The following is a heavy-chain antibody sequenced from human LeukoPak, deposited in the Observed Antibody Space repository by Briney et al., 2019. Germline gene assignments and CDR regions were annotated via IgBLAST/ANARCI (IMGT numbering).Heavy chain of an antibody. V-gene: IGHV4-61*02. D-gene: IGHD3-10*01. CDR1: GGSINSGNYY. J-gene: IGHJ4*02. CDR3: AGVLWFGEFQTH. Sequence: PSETLSLTCTVSGGSINSGNYYWTWIRQPAGKGLEWIGRMYNSGSTNCNPSLNSRVTISIDTSKNQFSLKLSSVTAADTAVYYCAGVLWFGEFQTHWGQGTLVTVSS. CDR2: MYNSGST.